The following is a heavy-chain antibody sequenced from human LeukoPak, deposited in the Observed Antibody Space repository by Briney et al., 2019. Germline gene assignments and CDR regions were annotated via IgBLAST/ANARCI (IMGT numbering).Heavy chain of an antibody. CDR3: AKREWEYNWFDP. Sequence: PSETLSLTCTVSGGSISSYYWSWIRQPPGKGLEWIGYIYYSGSTNYNPSLKSRVTISVDTSKNQFSLKLSSVTAADTAVYYCAKREWEYNWFDPWGQGTLVIVSS. J-gene: IGHJ5*02. CDR1: GGSISSYY. V-gene: IGHV4-59*01. D-gene: IGHD1-26*01. CDR2: IYYSGST.